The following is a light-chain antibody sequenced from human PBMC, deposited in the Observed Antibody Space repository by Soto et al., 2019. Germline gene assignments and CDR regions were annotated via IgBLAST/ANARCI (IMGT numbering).Light chain of an antibody. J-gene: IGLJ1*01. Sequence: QSALTQPASVSGSPGQSIIISCTGTSSDVGRYNYVSWYQQHPGKAPKLMIYEVNNRPSGVSNRFSGSKSGNTASLTISGLQAEDEADYYCNSYTTGSTDVFGTGTKLTVL. CDR3: NSYTTGSTDV. CDR2: EVN. V-gene: IGLV2-14*01. CDR1: SSDVGRYNY.